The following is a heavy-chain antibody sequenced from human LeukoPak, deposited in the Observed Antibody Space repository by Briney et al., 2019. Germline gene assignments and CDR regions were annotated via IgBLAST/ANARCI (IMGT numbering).Heavy chain of an antibody. CDR1: ANTFTDFY. V-gene: IGHV1-46*01. Sequence: ASVKVSCKASANTFTDFYMHWVRQAPGQGLEWMGIFNPAGGRTSFAQKFQGRVTITRDTSTNTPYMELSSLRSEDTAVYYCARDQAAITTPLAWSFALWGRGTLVTVSS. D-gene: IGHD1-14*01. CDR3: ARDQAAITTPLAWSFAL. CDR2: FNPAGGRT. J-gene: IGHJ2*01.